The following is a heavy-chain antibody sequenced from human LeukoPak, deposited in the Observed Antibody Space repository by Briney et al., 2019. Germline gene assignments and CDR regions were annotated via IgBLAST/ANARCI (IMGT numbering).Heavy chain of an antibody. D-gene: IGHD1-26*01. CDR2: ITDSGTKT. CDR1: GFTLRSYA. Sequence: PGGSLRLSCAPSGFTLRSYAMSWVRQAPGKGLEWVSGITDSGTKTYYADSVKGRFTISRDTSKNTLYLQMNSLRAEDTAVYYCARQSYAGFYWGQGSLVTVSS. J-gene: IGHJ4*02. V-gene: IGHV3-23*01. CDR3: ARQSYAGFY.